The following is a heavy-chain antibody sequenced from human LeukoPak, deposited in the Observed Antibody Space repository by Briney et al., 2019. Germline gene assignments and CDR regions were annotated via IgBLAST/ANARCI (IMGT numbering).Heavy chain of an antibody. J-gene: IGHJ5*02. D-gene: IGHD5-18*01. CDR2: IYASGST. Sequence: KASETLSLTCTVSGGSISSYYWNWIRQPAGKGLEWIGRIYASGSTNYNPSLKSRVTMSVDTSKNQFSLKLSSVTAADTAVYYCANMGYSYAPGLFDPWGQGTLVTVSS. V-gene: IGHV4-4*07. CDR1: GGSISSYY. CDR3: ANMGYSYAPGLFDP.